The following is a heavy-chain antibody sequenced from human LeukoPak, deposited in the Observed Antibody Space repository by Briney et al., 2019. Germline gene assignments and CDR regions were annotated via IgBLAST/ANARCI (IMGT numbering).Heavy chain of an antibody. CDR3: TTQADY. Sequence: TTGGSLRLSCVASGFTFSNAWMTWVRQAPGKGLEWVGRIITKTDGGTTDYAAPVKGRFTISRDDPKNTLYLQMNSLKTEDTAVYYCTTQADYWGQGTLVTVSS. V-gene: IGHV3-15*01. CDR1: GFTFSNAW. J-gene: IGHJ4*02. CDR2: IITKTDGGTT.